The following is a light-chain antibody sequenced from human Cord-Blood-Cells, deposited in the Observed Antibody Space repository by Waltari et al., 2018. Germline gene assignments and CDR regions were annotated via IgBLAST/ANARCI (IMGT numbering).Light chain of an antibody. V-gene: IGKV3-15*01. CDR1: QCVSRN. J-gene: IGKJ2*03. Sequence: EIVMTQSPATLSVSPGESATLSCRANQCVSRNLASYQQKPRQAPRLLIYGASTRATGIPARFSSSGSGTEFTLTISSLQSEDFAVYYCQQYNNWTYSFGQGTKLEIK. CDR2: GAS. CDR3: QQYNNWTYS.